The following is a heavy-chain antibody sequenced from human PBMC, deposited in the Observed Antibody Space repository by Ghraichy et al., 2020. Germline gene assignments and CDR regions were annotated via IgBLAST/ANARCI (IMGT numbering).Heavy chain of an antibody. CDR3: VPNAFDI. CDR2: ISGDGSTT. Sequence: GGSLRLSCAASGFTFSNYWMHWVRQGPGKGLVWVARISGDGSTTGYADYVEGRFTVSRDNAKSILYLQMNSLSADDTALYYCVPNAFDIWGRGTMVTVSS. CDR1: GFTFSNYW. J-gene: IGHJ3*02. V-gene: IGHV3-74*01.